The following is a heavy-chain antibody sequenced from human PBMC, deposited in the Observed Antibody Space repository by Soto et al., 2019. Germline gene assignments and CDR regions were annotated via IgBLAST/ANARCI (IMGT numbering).Heavy chain of an antibody. J-gene: IGHJ3*01. D-gene: IGHD6-13*01. CDR2: ISSHGSDK. CDR1: GFTFNNYG. Sequence: QVQLVESGGGVVQPGTSLRLSCAASGFTFNNYGMHWVRQAPGTGLEWVAAISSHGSDKYYTDSVKGRLTISXXXXKNXXYLQMHSLRAEDTAVYYCAKDQGIAASHGIDWGQGTMVTVSS. CDR3: AKDQGIAASHGID. V-gene: IGHV3-30*18.